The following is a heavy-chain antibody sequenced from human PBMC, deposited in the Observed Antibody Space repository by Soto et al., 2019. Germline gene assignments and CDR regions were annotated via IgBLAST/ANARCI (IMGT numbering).Heavy chain of an antibody. CDR2: IYYSGST. CDR3: ARGKLWEAFYHYYRMAV. CDR1: GGSISSYY. Sequence: PSETLSLTCTVSGGSISSYYWSWIRQPPGKGLEWIGYIYYSGSTNYNPSLKSRVTISVDTSKNQFSLKLSSVTAADTAVYYCARGKLWEAFYHYYRMAVSGQRTTVPVSS. V-gene: IGHV4-59*01. J-gene: IGHJ6*02. D-gene: IGHD3-10*01.